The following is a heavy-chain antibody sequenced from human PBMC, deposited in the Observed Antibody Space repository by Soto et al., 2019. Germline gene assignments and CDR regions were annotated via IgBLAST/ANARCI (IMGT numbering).Heavy chain of an antibody. Sequence: GGSLRLSCAASGFTFSSYGMHWVRQAPGKGLEWVAVIWYDGSNKYYADSVKGRFTISRDNSKNTLYLQMNSLRAEDTAVYYCARDSRGDSDIQSRLQHWGQGTLVTVSS. CDR3: ARDSRGDSDIQSRLQH. CDR2: IWYDGSNK. CDR1: GFTFSSYG. V-gene: IGHV3-33*01. J-gene: IGHJ1*01. D-gene: IGHD3-9*01.